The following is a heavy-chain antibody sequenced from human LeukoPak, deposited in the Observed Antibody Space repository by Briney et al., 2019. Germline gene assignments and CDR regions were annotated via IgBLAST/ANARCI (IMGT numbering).Heavy chain of an antibody. J-gene: IGHJ4*02. V-gene: IGHV2-70*17. CDR2: IDWDDDK. CDR1: GFSLSTSGMS. Sequence: SGPALVKPTQTLTLTCTFSGFSLSTSGMSVSWIRQPPGKALEWLARIDWDDDKFYSTSLKTRLTISKDTSKNQVVLTVTNMYPMDTATFYCARTLANWELYFDYWGQGTLVTVSS. CDR3: ARTLANWELYFDY. D-gene: IGHD7-27*01.